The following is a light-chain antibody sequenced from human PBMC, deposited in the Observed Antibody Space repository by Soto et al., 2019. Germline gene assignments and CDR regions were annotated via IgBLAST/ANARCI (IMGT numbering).Light chain of an antibody. CDR2: EVS. CDR1: SSDVGGYNY. Sequence: QSALTQPASVSGSPGQSITISCTGTSSDVGGYNYVSWYHQYPGNAPKLMIYEVSNRPSGVSNRFSGSKSGNTASLTISGLQAEDEADYYCSSYTSTNTWVFGAGTKLTVL. V-gene: IGLV2-14*01. CDR3: SSYTSTNTWV. J-gene: IGLJ3*02.